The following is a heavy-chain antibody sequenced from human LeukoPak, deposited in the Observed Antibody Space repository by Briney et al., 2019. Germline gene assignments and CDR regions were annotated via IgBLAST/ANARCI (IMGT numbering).Heavy chain of an antibody. CDR1: GFTFSGYA. Sequence: PGGSLRLSCAASGFTFSGYAMSWVCQAPGKGLEWVSAISGSGGSTYYADSVKGRFTISRDNSKNTLYLQMNSLRAEDTAVYYCAKVGYYYDSSGYYIYWGQGTLVTVSS. V-gene: IGHV3-23*01. J-gene: IGHJ4*02. CDR3: AKVGYYYDSSGYYIY. D-gene: IGHD3-22*01. CDR2: ISGSGGST.